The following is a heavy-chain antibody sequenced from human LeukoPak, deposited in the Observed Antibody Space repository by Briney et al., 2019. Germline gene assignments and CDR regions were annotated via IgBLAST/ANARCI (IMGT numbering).Heavy chain of an antibody. J-gene: IGHJ3*02. CDR1: GFTFSSYS. Sequence: GGSPRLSCAASGFTFSSYSMNWVRQAPGKGLEWVSFISTSSSYIHNADSVKGRFTISRDNAKNTLYLQMNSLRAEDTAVYYCARRTTVTRNDAFDNWGQGTMVTVSS. CDR3: ARRTTVTRNDAFDN. V-gene: IGHV3-21*01. D-gene: IGHD4-17*01. CDR2: ISTSSSYI.